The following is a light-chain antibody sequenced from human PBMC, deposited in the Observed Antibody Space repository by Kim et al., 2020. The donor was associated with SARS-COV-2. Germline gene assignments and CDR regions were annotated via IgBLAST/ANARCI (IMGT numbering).Light chain of an antibody. J-gene: IGKJ1*01. CDR1: QSISSW. CDR2: KAS. CDR3: QQYNSLWT. Sequence: ASEGDRVTITCRASQSISSWLAWYQQKPGKAPNLLIYKASTLESGVLSRFSGSGSGTEFTLTISSLQPDDFASYYCQQYNSLWTFGQGTKVDIK. V-gene: IGKV1-5*03.